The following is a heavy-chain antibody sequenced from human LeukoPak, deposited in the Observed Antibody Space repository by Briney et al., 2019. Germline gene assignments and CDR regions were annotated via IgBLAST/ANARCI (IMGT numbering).Heavy chain of an antibody. Sequence: PGGSLRLSCAASGFTFSDYYMRWIRQAPGEGLDWVSYISSGSSTIYYAESVKGRFTISRDNTKNSLYLQMNSLRAEDTAVYYCARMYSYGSGYYYYDYMDVWGKGTTVTVSS. D-gene: IGHD5-18*01. CDR3: ARMYSYGSGYYYYDYMDV. CDR1: GFTFSDYY. J-gene: IGHJ6*03. CDR2: ISSGSSTI. V-gene: IGHV3-11*01.